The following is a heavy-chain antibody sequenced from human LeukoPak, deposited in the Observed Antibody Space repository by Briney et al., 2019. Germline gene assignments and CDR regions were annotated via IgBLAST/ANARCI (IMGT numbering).Heavy chain of an antibody. J-gene: IGHJ4*02. CDR2: ISYNGSP. CDR3: ARFRGSSSWHQEVFDY. Sequence: SETLSLTCTVSGGSINSYNWNWIRQPPGKGLEWIGYISYNGSPDYNPSFKSRVTMSVDTSQGQFSLRLSSVTAADTAVYYCARFRGSSSWHQEVFDYWGQGAPVTVSS. V-gene: IGHV4-59*08. CDR1: GGSINSYN. D-gene: IGHD2-15*01.